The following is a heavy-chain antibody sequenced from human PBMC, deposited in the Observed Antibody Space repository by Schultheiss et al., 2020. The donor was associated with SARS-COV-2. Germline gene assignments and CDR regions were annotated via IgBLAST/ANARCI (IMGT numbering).Heavy chain of an antibody. CDR2: INHSGST. CDR3: ARGRELLEVLMDY. V-gene: IGHV4-34*01. D-gene: IGHD1-26*01. J-gene: IGHJ4*02. Sequence: SETLSLTCAVYGGSFSGYYWSWIRQPPGKGLEWIGEINHSGSTNYNPSLKSRVTISVDTSKNQFSLKLSSVTAADTAVYYCARGRELLEVLMDYWGQGTLVTVSS. CDR1: GGSFSGYY.